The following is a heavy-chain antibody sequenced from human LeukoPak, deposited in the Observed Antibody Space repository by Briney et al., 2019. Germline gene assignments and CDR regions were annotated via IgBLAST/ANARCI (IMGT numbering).Heavy chain of an antibody. CDR3: ARASFGVIVGPDY. D-gene: IGHD3-3*01. V-gene: IGHV3-30-3*01. CDR1: GFTFSRYA. J-gene: IGHJ4*02. CDR2: ISYDGDNK. Sequence: PPGGSLRLSCAASGFTFSRYAMHWVRQAPGKGLEWVAVISYDGDNKFQADSVKGRFTISRDNSKNTLSLQMNSLRAEDTAVYYCARASFGVIVGPDYWGQGTLVTVSS.